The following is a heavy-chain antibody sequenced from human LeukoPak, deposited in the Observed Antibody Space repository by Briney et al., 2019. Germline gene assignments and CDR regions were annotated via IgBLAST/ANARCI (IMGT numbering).Heavy chain of an antibody. CDR2: INHSGST. J-gene: IGHJ5*02. D-gene: IGHD3-10*01. Sequence: PSETLSLTCAVYGGSFSGYYWSWIRQPPGKGLEWIGEINHSGSTNYNPSLKSRVTISVDTSKNQFSLKLSSVTAADTAVYYCARGFLGRVTFGRSNWFDPWGQGTLVTVSS. V-gene: IGHV4-34*01. CDR1: GGSFSGYY. CDR3: ARGFLGRVTFGRSNWFDP.